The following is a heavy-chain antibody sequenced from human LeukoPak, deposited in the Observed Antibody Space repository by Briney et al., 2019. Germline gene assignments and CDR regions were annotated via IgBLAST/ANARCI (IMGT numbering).Heavy chain of an antibody. CDR2: INPNSGGT. CDR1: GYTFTSYY. D-gene: IGHD3-9*01. Sequence: RASVKVSCKASGYTFTSYYMHWVRQATGQGLEWMGWINPNSGGTNYAQKFQGWVTMTRDTSISTAYTELSRLRSDDTAVYYCARGTSRYDILTGYLYYFDYWGQGTLVTVSS. V-gene: IGHV1-2*04. CDR3: ARGTSRYDILTGYLYYFDY. J-gene: IGHJ4*02.